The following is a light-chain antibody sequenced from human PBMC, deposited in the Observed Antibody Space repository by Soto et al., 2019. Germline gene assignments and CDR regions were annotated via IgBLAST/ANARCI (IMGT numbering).Light chain of an antibody. CDR1: SSEVGSYNL. CDR3: CSYAGSSTSYV. J-gene: IGLJ1*01. Sequence: QSLLAQPAPVSGSPGQSITISCTGTSSEVGSYNLVSWYQQHPGKAPKLMIYEGSKRPSGVSNRFSGSKSGNTASLTISGLQAEDEADYYCCSYAGSSTSYVFGTGTKVTVL. V-gene: IGLV2-23*01. CDR2: EGS.